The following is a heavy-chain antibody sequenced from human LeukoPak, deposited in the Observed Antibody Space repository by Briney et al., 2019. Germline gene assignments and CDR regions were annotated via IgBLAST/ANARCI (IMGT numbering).Heavy chain of an antibody. V-gene: IGHV3-48*01. CDR3: ARDPPHGMDV. CDR2: ISHSSRTI. CDR1: GFSFKNYN. J-gene: IGHJ6*02. Sequence: GGSLRLSCAASGFSFKNYNLNWVRQAPGKGLEWVSYISHSSRTIYYADSVRGRFTISRDNAKNSMYLQMNRLRAEDTAVYYCARDPPHGMDVWGQGTTVTVSS.